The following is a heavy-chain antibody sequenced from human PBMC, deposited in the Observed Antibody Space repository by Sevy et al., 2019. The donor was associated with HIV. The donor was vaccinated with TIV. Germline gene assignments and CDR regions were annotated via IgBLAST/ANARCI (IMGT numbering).Heavy chain of an antibody. CDR3: ATSRYCSGGSCYGVDYYYGMAV. D-gene: IGHD2-15*01. CDR1: GFTFSSYG. V-gene: IGHV3-30*02. Sequence: GGSLRLCCAASGFTFSSYGMHWVRQAPGKGLEWVAFIRYDGSNKYYADSVKGRLPISRDNCKNTLYLQMNSLRAEDTAVYYWATSRYCSGGSCYGVDYYYGMAVWGQGTTVTVSS. J-gene: IGHJ6*02. CDR2: IRYDGSNK.